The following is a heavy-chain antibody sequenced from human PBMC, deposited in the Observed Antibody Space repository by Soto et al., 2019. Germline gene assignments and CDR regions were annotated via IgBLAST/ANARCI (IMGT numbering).Heavy chain of an antibody. CDR3: ARLAYSHYST. CDR2: IYYSGTA. CDR1: GGSINSDEYY. V-gene: IGHV4-39*01. J-gene: IGHJ4*02. Sequence: SETLSITCSVSGGSINSDEYYWSWIRQPPGKGLEWVATIYYSGTAYYNPSLKSRLTISLDTSRNQFSLDLTSVTAADTAVYYCARLAYSHYSTWGQGTLVTVSS. D-gene: IGHD5-12*01.